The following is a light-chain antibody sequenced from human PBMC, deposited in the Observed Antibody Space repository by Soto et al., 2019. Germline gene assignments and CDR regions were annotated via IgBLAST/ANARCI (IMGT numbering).Light chain of an antibody. Sequence: DIQMTQSPSSLSASVGDRVTITCRASQSISSYLNWYQQKPGKAPKLLMYGASNLQSGVPSRISGGGFGTDFTLTISSLQPEDFATYYCQQSYSTPQTFGQGTQLEIK. CDR1: QSISSY. CDR3: QQSYSTPQT. J-gene: IGKJ2*01. CDR2: GAS. V-gene: IGKV1-39*01.